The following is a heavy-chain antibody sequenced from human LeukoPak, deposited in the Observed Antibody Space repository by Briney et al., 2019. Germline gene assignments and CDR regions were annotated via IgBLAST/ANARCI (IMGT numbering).Heavy chain of an antibody. J-gene: IGHJ4*02. D-gene: IGHD2-2*03. CDR3: ARHGSTDYFDY. CDR1: GGSISSTTSY. CDR2: IYYSGST. Sequence: SETLSLTCAVSGGSISSTTSYWGWIRQPPGKGLEWIGRIYYSGSTFYNPSLKSRVTISVDTSKNQLSLRLSSVTAADTAVFYCARHGSTDYFDYWGQGTLVTVSS. V-gene: IGHV4-39*01.